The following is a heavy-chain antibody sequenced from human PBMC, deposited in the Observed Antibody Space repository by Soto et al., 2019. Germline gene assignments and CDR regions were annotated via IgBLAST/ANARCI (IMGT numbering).Heavy chain of an antibody. CDR3: AGATATSRTFDY. V-gene: IGHV4-30-2*01. D-gene: IGHD5-12*01. J-gene: IGHJ4*02. CDR2: IYHSGST. CDR1: GGSISSGGYS. Sequence: SETLSLTCAVSGGSISSGGYSWSWIRQPPGKGLEWIGYIYHSGSTYYNPSLKSRVTISVDRSKNQFSLKLSSVTAADTAVYYCAGATATSRTFDYWGQGTLVTVSS.